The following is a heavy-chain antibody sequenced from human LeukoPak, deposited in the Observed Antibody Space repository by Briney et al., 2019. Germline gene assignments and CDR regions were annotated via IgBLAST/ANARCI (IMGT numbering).Heavy chain of an antibody. CDR2: ISYDGSNK. J-gene: IGHJ5*02. CDR1: GFTFSSYG. V-gene: IGHV3-30*03. Sequence: PGRSLRLACAASGFTFSSYGIHWVRQAPSKGLEWVAVISYDGSNKYYTDSVKGRFTISRDNSKNTLYLQLNSLRAEDTAVYYCARDTGGRGWFDPWGQGTLVTVSS. CDR3: ARDTGGRGWFDP. D-gene: IGHD2-8*02.